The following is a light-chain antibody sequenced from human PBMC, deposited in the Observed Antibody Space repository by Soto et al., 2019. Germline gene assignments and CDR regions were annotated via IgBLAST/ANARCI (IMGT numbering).Light chain of an antibody. CDR3: QQCRNWPLT. J-gene: IGKJ4*01. CDR1: QNVYNN. V-gene: IGKV3-15*01. CDR2: DAS. Sequence: EIVKEHTQPTLSVYPGKRATLSCKASQNVYNNLAWYQQRPGQPPRLLIYDASTRATGISARFSGSGYGTEFTLTISSLQSEDFAVYFCQQCRNWPLTFGGGTKVDIK.